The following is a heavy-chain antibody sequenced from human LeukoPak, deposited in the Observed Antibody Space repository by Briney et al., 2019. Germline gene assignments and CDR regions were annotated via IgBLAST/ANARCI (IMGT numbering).Heavy chain of an antibody. Sequence: EGSLRLSCAASGFTFSSYRMTWVRQAPGKGLEWVSYISSSSSSVYYADSVKGRFTISRDNAKNSLYLQMNSLRAEDTAVYYCARESWSFDYWGQGTLVTVSS. CDR2: ISSSSSSV. J-gene: IGHJ4*02. V-gene: IGHV3-48*04. CDR1: GFTFSSYR. CDR3: ARESWSFDY. D-gene: IGHD3-10*01.